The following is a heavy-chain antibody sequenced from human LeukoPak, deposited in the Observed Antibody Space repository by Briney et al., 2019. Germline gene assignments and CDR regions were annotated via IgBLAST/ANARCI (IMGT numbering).Heavy chain of an antibody. Sequence: GGSLRLSCAASGFTFSSYSVNWVRQAPGKGLEWVSSISSSSSYIYYADSVKGRFTISRDNAKNSLYLQMNSLRAEDTAVYYCARGTARGYYYGMDVWGQGTTVTVSS. D-gene: IGHD3-10*01. CDR2: ISSSSSYI. CDR3: ARGTARGYYYGMDV. CDR1: GFTFSSYS. J-gene: IGHJ6*02. V-gene: IGHV3-21*01.